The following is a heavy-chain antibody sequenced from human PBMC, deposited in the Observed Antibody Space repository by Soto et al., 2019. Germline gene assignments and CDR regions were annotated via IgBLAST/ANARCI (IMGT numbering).Heavy chain of an antibody. J-gene: IGHJ4*02. CDR1: GFTFSSYS. CDR2: ISTSSSTI. V-gene: IGHV3-48*01. D-gene: IGHD2-2*01. CDR3: AREYCSSTSCLYDY. Sequence: SLRLSCAASGFTFSSYSMNWVRQAPGKGLEWVSYISTSSSTIYYADSVKGRFTISRDNAKNSLYLQMNSLRAEDTAVYYCAREYCSSTSCLYDYWGQGTLVTVSS.